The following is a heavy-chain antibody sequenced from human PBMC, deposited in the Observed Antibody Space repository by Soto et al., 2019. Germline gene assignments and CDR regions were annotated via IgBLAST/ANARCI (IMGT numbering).Heavy chain of an antibody. CDR3: ALSGVSRLRGVIAQ. D-gene: IGHD3-10*01. CDR2: AHYSGST. CDR1: GGSISDSAYY. J-gene: IGHJ4*02. Sequence: SETLSLTCTVSGGSISDSAYYWVWMRQSAGKGLEWISRAHYSGSTLYNPSVAGRVTMSVDTTKNQFSLTLNSVTAADTGVYYCALSGVSRLRGVIAQWGQGTRVTVSS. V-gene: IGHV4-39*01.